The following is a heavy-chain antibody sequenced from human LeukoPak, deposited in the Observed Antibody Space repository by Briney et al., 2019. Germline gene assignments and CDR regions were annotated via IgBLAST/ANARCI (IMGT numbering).Heavy chain of an antibody. Sequence: GGSLRLSCAASGFNFEDFTMHWVRQAPGKGLEWVSYISSSSSTIYYADSVKGRFTISRDNAKNSLYLQMNSLRAEDTAVYYCALMGIDYYYYMDVWGKGTTVTVSS. V-gene: IGHV3-48*01. CDR3: ALMGIDYYYYMDV. CDR1: GFNFEDFT. CDR2: ISSSSSTI. D-gene: IGHD7-27*01. J-gene: IGHJ6*03.